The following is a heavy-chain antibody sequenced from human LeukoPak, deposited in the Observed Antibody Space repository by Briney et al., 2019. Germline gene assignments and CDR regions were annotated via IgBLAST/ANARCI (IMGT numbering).Heavy chain of an antibody. CDR2: IYYSGST. Sequence: SQTLSLTCTVSGGSISSGGYYWSWIRQHPGKGLEWIGYIYYSGSTYYNPSLKSRLTITVDTSDNQFSLKLISVTAADTAVYYCARGDGYNYDYWGQGTLVTVSS. V-gene: IGHV4-31*03. CDR3: ARGDGYNYDY. J-gene: IGHJ4*02. D-gene: IGHD5-24*01. CDR1: GGSISSGGYY.